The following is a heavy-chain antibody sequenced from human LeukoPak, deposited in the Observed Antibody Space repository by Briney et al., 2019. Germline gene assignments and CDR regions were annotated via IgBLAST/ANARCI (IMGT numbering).Heavy chain of an antibody. D-gene: IGHD1-26*01. J-gene: IGHJ4*02. CDR1: GYTFTSYG. CDR3: ARVDRAKTSGSYLTSIDY. Sequence: ASVKVSCKASGYTFTSYGISWVRQAPGQGLEWMGWISAYNGNTNYAQKLQGRVTMTTDTSTSTAYMELRSLRSDDTAVYYCARVDRAKTSGSYLTSIDYWGQGTLVTVSS. V-gene: IGHV1-18*01. CDR2: ISAYNGNT.